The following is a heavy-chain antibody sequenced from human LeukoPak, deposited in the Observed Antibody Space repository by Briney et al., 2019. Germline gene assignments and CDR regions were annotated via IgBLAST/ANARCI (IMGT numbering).Heavy chain of an antibody. CDR2: IYYSGST. V-gene: IGHV4-39*01. CDR3: VRGSTLRHYQY. Sequence: SETLSLTCTVSGXSISSSTYYWGCLRRPPGKGLEWIGSIYYSGSTYYNPSLKSRVTVSVDTSKNQFSLKLSSVTAADTAVYYCVRGSTLRHYQYWGQGTLVTVSS. D-gene: IGHD3-16*01. CDR1: GXSISSSTYY. J-gene: IGHJ4*02.